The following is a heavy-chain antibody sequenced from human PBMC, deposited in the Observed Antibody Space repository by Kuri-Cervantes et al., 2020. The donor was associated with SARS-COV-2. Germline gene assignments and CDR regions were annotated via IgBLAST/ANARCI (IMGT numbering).Heavy chain of an antibody. CDR3: AREGGADIVGHEYFQH. CDR2: INHSGST. V-gene: IGHV4-38-2*02. CDR1: GYSISSGYY. Sequence: GSLRLSCTVSGYSISSGYYWSWIRQPPGKGLEWIGEINHSGSTNYNPSLKSRVTISVDTSKNQFSLKLSSVTAADTAVYYCAREGGADIVGHEYFQHWGQGTLVTVSS. J-gene: IGHJ1*01. D-gene: IGHD2-21*01.